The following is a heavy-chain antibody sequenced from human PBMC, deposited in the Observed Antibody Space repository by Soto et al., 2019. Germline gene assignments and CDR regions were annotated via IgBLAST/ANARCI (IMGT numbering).Heavy chain of an antibody. J-gene: IGHJ5*02. CDR3: VSGSFPNWFDP. CDR2: IYWNDDR. V-gene: IGHV2-5*01. Sequence: QITLKESGPTLVKPTQTLTLTCTFSGFSFSTSGVGVGWIRQPPGKALEWLTLIYWNDDRRYSPSLKSRLTITKDTPKSQVFLTMTNMDPVDTATYYCVSGSFPNWFDPWGQGTLVTVSS. D-gene: IGHD3-10*01. CDR1: GFSFSTSGVG.